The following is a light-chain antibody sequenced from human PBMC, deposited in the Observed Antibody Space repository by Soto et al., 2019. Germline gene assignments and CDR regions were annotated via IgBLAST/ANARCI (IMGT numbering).Light chain of an antibody. CDR1: QDISNY. V-gene: IGKV1-33*01. CDR3: QQYYNLPWT. Sequence: DIQMTQSPSSLSASVGDRVTITCQASQDISNYLTWYQQKPGKAPKLLIYDASNLETGVPSRFSGSGSGTDFTFTISSLQPEDIATYYCQQYYNLPWTFGQGTKVEIK. CDR2: DAS. J-gene: IGKJ1*01.